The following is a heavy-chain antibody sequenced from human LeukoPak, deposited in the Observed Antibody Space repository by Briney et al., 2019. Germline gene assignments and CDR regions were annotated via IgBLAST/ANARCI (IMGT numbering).Heavy chain of an antibody. CDR3: DASDF. CDR1: GFTFATYA. J-gene: IGHJ4*02. V-gene: IGHV3-23*01. Sequence: SGGSLRLSCAASGFTFATYAMGWVRQPPGKGLEWVSTISDSGGRTHYADSVQGRFTISRDNSKNTLYLQINNLRAEDTAIYYCDASDFWGQGTLVTVFS. CDR2: ISDSGGRT.